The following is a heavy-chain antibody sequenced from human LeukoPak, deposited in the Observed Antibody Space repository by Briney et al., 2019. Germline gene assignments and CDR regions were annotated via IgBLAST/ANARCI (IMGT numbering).Heavy chain of an antibody. Sequence: SETLSLTCTVSGGSISSGGYYWSWIRQSPGKGLEWIGYGHYSGSTNYNPSLKSRVTFSVDTSKNQFSLKLSSVTAADTAVYYCARWGETSALRVHAFDIWGQGTMVTVSS. CDR1: GGSISSGGYY. V-gene: IGHV4-61*08. J-gene: IGHJ3*02. CDR3: ARWGETSALRVHAFDI. D-gene: IGHD3-10*01. CDR2: GHYSGST.